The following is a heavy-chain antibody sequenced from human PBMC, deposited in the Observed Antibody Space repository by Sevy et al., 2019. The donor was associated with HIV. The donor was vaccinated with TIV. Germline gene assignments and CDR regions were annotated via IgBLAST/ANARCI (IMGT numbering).Heavy chain of an antibody. CDR3: ARAQSGYSSALGAFDI. CDR1: GFTFSSYD. CDR2: IGTAGDT. V-gene: IGHV3-13*01. J-gene: IGHJ3*02. Sequence: GGSLRLSCAASGFTFSSYDMHWVRQATGKGLEWVSAIGTAGDTYYPGSVKGRFTISRENAKNSLYLQMNSLRAGDTAVYYCARAQSGYSSALGAFDIWGQGTMVTVSS. D-gene: IGHD6-25*01.